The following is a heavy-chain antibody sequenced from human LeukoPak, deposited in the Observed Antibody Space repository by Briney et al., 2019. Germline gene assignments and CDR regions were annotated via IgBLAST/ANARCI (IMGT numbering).Heavy chain of an antibody. CDR3: ARDRGKVGYYYYMDV. J-gene: IGHJ6*03. CDR1: GFTFSSYW. Sequence: GGSLRLSCAASGFTFSSYWMSWVRQAPGKGLEWVANIKQDGSEKYYVDSVKGRFTISRDNAKNSLYLQMNSLRAEDTAVYYCARDRGKVGYYYYMDVWGKGTTVTVSS. CDR2: IKQDGSEK. D-gene: IGHD1-26*01. V-gene: IGHV3-7*01.